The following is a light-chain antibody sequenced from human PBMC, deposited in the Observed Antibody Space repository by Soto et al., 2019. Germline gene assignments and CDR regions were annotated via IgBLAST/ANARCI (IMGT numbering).Light chain of an antibody. CDR3: QQYNDNWT. CDR1: QSISSW. Sequence: DIQMTQSPSTLSASVGDRVTITCRASQSISSWLAWYPQKPGTAPNLLIYKASTLQSGVPSRFSGSGSGTEFTLTISSLQPDDSATYYCQQYNDNWTFGQGTKVEIK. J-gene: IGKJ1*01. CDR2: KAS. V-gene: IGKV1-5*03.